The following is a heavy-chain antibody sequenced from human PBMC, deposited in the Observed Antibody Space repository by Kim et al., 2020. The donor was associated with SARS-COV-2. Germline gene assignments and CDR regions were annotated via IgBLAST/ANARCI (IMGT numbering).Heavy chain of an antibody. CDR2: ISYDGRNE. CDR3: ARGNYYESVSLSDYYNGMDV. Sequence: GGSLRLSCAASGLSFDSSAMNWVRLAPGKGLEWVAVISYDGRNEEYADSVKGRFTTSRDNSKSRLYLEMNRLRLEDTALYYCARGNYYESVSLSDYYNGMDVWGQGTTVTVSS. V-gene: IGHV3-30-3*01. D-gene: IGHD3-10*01. J-gene: IGHJ6*02. CDR1: GLSFDSSA.